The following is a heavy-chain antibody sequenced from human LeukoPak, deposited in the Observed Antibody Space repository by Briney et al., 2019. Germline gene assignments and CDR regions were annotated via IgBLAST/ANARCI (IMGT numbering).Heavy chain of an antibody. D-gene: IGHD6-19*01. Sequence: GGSLRLSCAASGFTFSWYWMSWVRQAPGKGLEWVSGISGSGDSTYYADSVKGRFTISRDNSKNTLYLQMNSLRAEDTAVYYCARRSGIAVAGAFDYWGQGTLVTVSS. CDR2: ISGSGDST. J-gene: IGHJ4*02. CDR3: ARRSGIAVAGAFDY. V-gene: IGHV3-23*01. CDR1: GFTFSWYW.